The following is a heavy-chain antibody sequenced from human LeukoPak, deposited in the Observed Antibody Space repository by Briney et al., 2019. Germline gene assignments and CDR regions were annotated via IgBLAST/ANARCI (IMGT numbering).Heavy chain of an antibody. V-gene: IGHV1-2*02. CDR2: INPNSGGT. Sequence: GASVKVSCKASGYTFTGYYMHWVRQAPGQGLEWMGWINPNSGGTNYAQKFQGRVTMTRDTSISTDYVELSRLRSDDTAVYYCARDRVAGFEIQSYFDYWGQGALVTVSS. D-gene: IGHD3-10*01. J-gene: IGHJ4*02. CDR3: ARDRVAGFEIQSYFDY. CDR1: GYTFTGYY.